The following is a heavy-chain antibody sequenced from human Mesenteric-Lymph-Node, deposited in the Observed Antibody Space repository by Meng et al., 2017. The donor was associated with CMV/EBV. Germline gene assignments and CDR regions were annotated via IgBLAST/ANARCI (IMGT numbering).Heavy chain of an antibody. D-gene: IGHD3-16*02. V-gene: IGHV3-33*01. Sequence: GESLKISCAASGFTFSSYGMHWVRQAPGKGLEWVAIIWYDGSNKYYGDSVKGRFTISRDNSKNTLYLQMNNLRVEDTAVYYCARGLGVIHAFDIWGQGTMVTVSS. CDR2: IWYDGSNK. J-gene: IGHJ3*02. CDR3: ARGLGVIHAFDI. CDR1: GFTFSSYG.